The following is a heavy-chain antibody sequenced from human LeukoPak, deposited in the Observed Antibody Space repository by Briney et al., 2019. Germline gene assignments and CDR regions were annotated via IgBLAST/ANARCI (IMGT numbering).Heavy chain of an antibody. V-gene: IGHV4-4*07. CDR2: IYTSGST. Sequence: SETLSLTCTVSGGSISSYYWSWIRQPAGKGLEWIGRIYTSGSTNYNPSLKSRVTMSVDTSKNQFSLKLSSVTVADTAVYYCARDANIVVVPAATEAYYYYYMDVWGKGTTVTVSS. D-gene: IGHD2-2*01. CDR3: ARDANIVVVPAATEAYYYYYMDV. J-gene: IGHJ6*03. CDR1: GGSISSYY.